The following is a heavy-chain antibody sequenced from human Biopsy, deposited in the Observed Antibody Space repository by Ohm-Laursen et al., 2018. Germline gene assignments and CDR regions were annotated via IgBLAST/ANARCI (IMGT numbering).Heavy chain of an antibody. CDR3: GRAVRNQLLTDP. J-gene: IGHJ5*02. CDR2: LNPVSGNS. Sequence: ASVKVSCKASGYTFTSYDITWVRQASGQGPEWIGWLNPVSGNSNFGQKFRGRVTVTSDTSISTAYMELSGRTSDDTATYYCGRAVRNQLLTDPWGQGTLVTVTS. CDR1: GYTFTSYD. D-gene: IGHD1-7*01. V-gene: IGHV1-8*01.